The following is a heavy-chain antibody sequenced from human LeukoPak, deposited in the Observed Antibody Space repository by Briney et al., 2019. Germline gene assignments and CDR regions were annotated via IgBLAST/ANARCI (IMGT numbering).Heavy chain of an antibody. J-gene: IGHJ4*02. CDR2: IYYSGST. CDR1: GGSISSSSYY. V-gene: IGHV4-39*01. D-gene: IGHD4-17*01. Sequence: SETLSPTCTVSGGSISSSSYYWGWIRQPPGKGLEWIGSIYYSGSTYYNPSLKSRVTISVDTSKNQFSLKLSSVTAADTAVYYCASQGGLRFQFWGQGTLVTVSS. CDR3: ASQGGLRFQF.